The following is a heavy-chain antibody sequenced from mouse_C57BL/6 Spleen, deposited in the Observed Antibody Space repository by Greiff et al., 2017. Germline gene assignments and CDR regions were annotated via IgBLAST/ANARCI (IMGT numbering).Heavy chain of an antibody. CDR1: GFSLTSYG. J-gene: IGHJ4*01. CDR3: ARNWGLYYAMDY. V-gene: IGHV2-2*01. CDR2: IWSGGST. Sequence: VQGVESGPGLVQPSQSLSITCTVSGFSLTSYGVHWVRQSPGKGLEWLGVIWSGGSTDYNAAFISRLSISKDKSKSQVFFKMNSLQADDTSIYYCARNWGLYYAMDYWGQGTSVTVSS.